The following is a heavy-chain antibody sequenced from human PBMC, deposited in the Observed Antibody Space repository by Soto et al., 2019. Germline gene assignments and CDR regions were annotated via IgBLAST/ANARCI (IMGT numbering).Heavy chain of an antibody. CDR1: GGSISSGGYS. Sequence: QLQLQESGSGLVKPSQTLSLTCAVSGGSISSGGYSWSWIRQPPGKGLEWIGYIYHSGSTYYNPSLKTRITTSVDRSKNPFSLKPSPVPAADTAVYYCARSHAAAHLTAAVHGGQGTLVTVSS. J-gene: IGHJ4*02. D-gene: IGHD2-2*01. CDR2: IYHSGST. CDR3: ARSHAAAHLTAAVH. V-gene: IGHV4-30-2*01.